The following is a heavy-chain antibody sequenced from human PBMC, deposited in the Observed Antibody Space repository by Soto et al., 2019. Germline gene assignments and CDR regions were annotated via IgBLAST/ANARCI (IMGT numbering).Heavy chain of an antibody. CDR3: AKDRNYPRDQFHY. V-gene: IGHV3-23*01. D-gene: IGHD1-7*01. CDR1: GFTFSTYA. CDR2: ISANGQGI. Sequence: GGSLRLSCAASGFTFSTYALSWVRQAPGKGLEWVSAISANGQGIYYADSVRGRFPISRDNSKNTIFLHMDSLRAEDTAVYYCAKDRNYPRDQFHYWGQGTLVTVSS. J-gene: IGHJ4*02.